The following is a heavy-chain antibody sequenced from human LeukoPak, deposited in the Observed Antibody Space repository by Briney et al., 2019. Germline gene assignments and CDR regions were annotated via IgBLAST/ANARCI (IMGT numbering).Heavy chain of an antibody. V-gene: IGHV3-9*01. CDR3: AKEAPHYYDSSGYYAAEFDY. Sequence: GRSLRLSCAASGFTFDDYAMHWVRQAPGKGLEWVSGISWNSGSIGYAGSVKGRFTISRDNAKNSLYLQMNSLRAEDTALYYCAKEAPHYYDSSGYYAAEFDYWGQGTLVTVSS. D-gene: IGHD3-22*01. CDR1: GFTFDDYA. J-gene: IGHJ4*02. CDR2: ISWNSGSI.